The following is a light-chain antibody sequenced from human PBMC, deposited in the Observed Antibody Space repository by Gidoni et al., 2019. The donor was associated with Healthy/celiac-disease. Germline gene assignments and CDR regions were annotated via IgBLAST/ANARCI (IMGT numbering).Light chain of an antibody. CDR2: ASA. CDR3: QQYYSFPPT. J-gene: IGKJ3*01. CDR1: QGISSY. V-gene: IGKV1D-8*03. Sequence: VIWMIQPPSLLSASTGERVTISCRMSQGISSYLAGYQQKPGKAPELLFYASATLQIGVPSRFCGSGSGTDFSLTISCLLSEDFATYYCQQYYSFPPTFGPGTKVEIK.